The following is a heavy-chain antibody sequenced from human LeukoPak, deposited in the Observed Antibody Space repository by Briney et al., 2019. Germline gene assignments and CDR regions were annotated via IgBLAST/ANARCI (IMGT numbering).Heavy chain of an antibody. CDR1: GGTFSSYA. D-gene: IGHD2-8*01. CDR2: INPSGGST. V-gene: IGHV1-46*01. CDR3: ARGYCVCPY. Sequence: GASVKVSCKASGGTFSSYAISWVRQAPGQGLEWMGIINPSGGSTSYARKFQGRVTMTRDTSTSTVYMELSSLRSEDTAVYYCARGYCVCPYWGQGTLVTVSS. J-gene: IGHJ4*02.